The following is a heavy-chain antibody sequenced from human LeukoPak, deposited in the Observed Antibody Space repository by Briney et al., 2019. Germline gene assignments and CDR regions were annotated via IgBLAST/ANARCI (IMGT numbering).Heavy chain of an antibody. CDR1: GFTFSSYG. V-gene: IGHV3-30*02. Sequence: PGGSLRLSCAASGFTFSSYGMHWVRQAPGKGLEWVAFIRYDGSNKYYADSVKGRFTISRDNSKNTLYLQMNSLRAEDTAVYYCAKSPSSGNLKLYYMDVWGKGTTVTVSS. CDR2: IRYDGSNK. J-gene: IGHJ6*03. D-gene: IGHD6-6*01. CDR3: AKSPSSGNLKLYYMDV.